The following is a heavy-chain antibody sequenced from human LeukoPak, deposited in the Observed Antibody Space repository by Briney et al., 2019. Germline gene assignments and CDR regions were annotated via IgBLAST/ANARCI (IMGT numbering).Heavy chain of an antibody. J-gene: IGHJ6*03. CDR3: ARVLSSSGYYYQPPYYYYMDV. Sequence: SETVSLTCTVSGGSISSGDYYWSWIRQPPGKGLEWIGYIYYSGSTYYNPSLKSRVTISVDTSKNQFSLKLSSVTAADTAVYYCARVLSSSGYYYQPPYYYYMDVWGKGTTVTVSS. CDR2: IYYSGST. CDR1: GGSISSGDYY. V-gene: IGHV4-30-4*08. D-gene: IGHD3-22*01.